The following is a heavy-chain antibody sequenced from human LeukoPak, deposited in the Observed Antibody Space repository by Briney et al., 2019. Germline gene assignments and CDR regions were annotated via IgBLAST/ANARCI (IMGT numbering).Heavy chain of an antibody. D-gene: IGHD3-16*01. CDR1: GYTFTSYG. Sequence: ASVKVSCKASGYTFTSYGISWVRQAPGQGLEWVGWISAYNGNTNYAQKLQGRVTMTTDTSTSTAYMELRSLRSDDTAVYYCARDLSSYPGAGFDYWGQGTLVTVSS. J-gene: IGHJ4*02. CDR3: ARDLSSYPGAGFDY. V-gene: IGHV1-18*01. CDR2: ISAYNGNT.